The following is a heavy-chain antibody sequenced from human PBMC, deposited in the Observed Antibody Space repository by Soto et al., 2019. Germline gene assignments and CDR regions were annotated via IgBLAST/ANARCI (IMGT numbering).Heavy chain of an antibody. CDR2: IIPIFGTA. V-gene: IGHV1-69*13. CDR3: ARVKVVPAAAYYYYGMDV. D-gene: IGHD2-2*01. J-gene: IGHJ6*02. CDR1: RGTFSSYA. Sequence: GASVKVSCKASRGTFSSYAISWVRQAPGQGXEWMGGIIPIFGTANYAQKFQGRVAITADESTSTAYMELSSLRSEDTAVYYCARVKVVPAAAYYYYGMDVWGQGTTVTVSS.